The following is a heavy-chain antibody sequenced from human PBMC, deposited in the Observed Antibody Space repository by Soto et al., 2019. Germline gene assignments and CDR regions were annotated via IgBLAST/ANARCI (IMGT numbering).Heavy chain of an antibody. CDR1: GYTFTSYY. V-gene: IGHV1-46*03. Sequence: QVQLVQSGAEVKKPGASVKVSCKASGYTFTSYYMHWVRQAPGQGLEWMGIINPSGGSTSYAQKFQGRVTMTRDTSTSTVYMELSSLRSEDTAVYYCARQGFRPTVTRYYYYMDVWGKGTTVTVSS. CDR2: INPSGGST. D-gene: IGHD4-4*01. J-gene: IGHJ6*03. CDR3: ARQGFRPTVTRYYYYMDV.